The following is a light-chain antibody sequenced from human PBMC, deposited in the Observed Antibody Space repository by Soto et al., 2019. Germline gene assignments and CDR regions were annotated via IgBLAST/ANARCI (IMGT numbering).Light chain of an antibody. CDR1: SSDVGAYNY. Sequence: QSVLTQPASVSWSPGQSITISCTGTSSDVGAYNYVSWYQQHPGKAPKLMIYDVSNRPSGVSSRFSGSKSGNTASLTFSGLQAEDEADYYCSSYTTSSMYVFGTGTKVTVL. CDR3: SSYTTSSMYV. J-gene: IGLJ1*01. CDR2: DVS. V-gene: IGLV2-14*01.